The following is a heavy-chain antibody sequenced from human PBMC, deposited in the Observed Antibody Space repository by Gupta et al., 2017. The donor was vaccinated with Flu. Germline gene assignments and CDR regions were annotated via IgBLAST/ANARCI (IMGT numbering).Heavy chain of an antibody. D-gene: IGHD3-10*01. Sequence: EVQLLESGGGLVQPGGSLRLSCAASGFTFSSYAMSWVRQAPGKGLEWVSAISGSGGSTYYADSVKGRCTSSRDNSKNTLYLQMNSLRAEDTAVYYCAKERGPIYGSGSYYFAPYYFDYWGQGTLVTVSS. V-gene: IGHV3-23*01. CDR2: ISGSGGST. CDR3: AKERGPIYGSGSYYFAPYYFDY. CDR1: GFTFSSYA. J-gene: IGHJ4*02.